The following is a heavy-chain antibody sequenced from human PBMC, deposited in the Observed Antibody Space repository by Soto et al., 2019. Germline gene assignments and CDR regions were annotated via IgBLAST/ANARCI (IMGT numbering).Heavy chain of an antibody. CDR1: GFTFSSYS. Sequence: EVQLVESGGGLVKPGGSLRLSCAASGFTFSSYSMNWVRQAPGKGLEWVSSISSSSSYIYYADSVKGRFTISRDNAQNSLYLQMNSLRAEDTAVYYCASQSLYSSSYYYYYMDVWGKGTTVTVSS. CDR3: ASQSLYSSSYYYYYMDV. CDR2: ISSSSSYI. D-gene: IGHD6-6*01. V-gene: IGHV3-21*01. J-gene: IGHJ6*03.